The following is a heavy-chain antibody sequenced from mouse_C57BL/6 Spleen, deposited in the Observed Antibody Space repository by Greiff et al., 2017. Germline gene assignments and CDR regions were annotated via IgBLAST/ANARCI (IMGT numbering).Heavy chain of an antibody. V-gene: IGHV1-66*01. Sequence: QVQLKESGPELVKPGASVKISCKASGYSFTSYYIHWVKQRPGQGLEWIGWIYPGSGNTKYNEKFKGKATLTADTSSSTAYMQLSSLTSEDAAVYYCAREGGYDYDGGVDYWGQGTTLTVSS. CDR1: GYSFTSYY. J-gene: IGHJ2*01. D-gene: IGHD2-4*01. CDR2: IYPGSGNT. CDR3: AREGGYDYDGGVDY.